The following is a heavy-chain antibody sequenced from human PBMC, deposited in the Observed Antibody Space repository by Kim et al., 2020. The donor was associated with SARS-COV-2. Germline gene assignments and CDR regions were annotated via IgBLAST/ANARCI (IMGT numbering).Heavy chain of an antibody. D-gene: IGHD2-2*02. V-gene: IGHV5-10-1*01. CDR2: IDPSDSYT. CDR1: GYSFTSYW. J-gene: IGHJ4*02. Sequence: GESLKISCKGSGYSFTSYWISWVRQMPGKGLEWMGRIDPSDSYTNYSPSFQGHVTISADKSISTAYLQWSSLKASDTAMYYCARQGDCSSTSCYTGFDYWGQGTLVTVSS. CDR3: ARQGDCSSTSCYTGFDY.